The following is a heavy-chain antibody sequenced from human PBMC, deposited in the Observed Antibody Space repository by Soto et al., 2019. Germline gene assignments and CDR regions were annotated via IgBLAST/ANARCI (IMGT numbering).Heavy chain of an antibody. J-gene: IGHJ4*02. CDR1: GYTLTRYY. CDR2: INPSVDST. CDR3: ARDDSGFSGSHYIDYFNY. D-gene: IGHD1-26*01. V-gene: IGHV1-46*01. Sequence: ASVKVSCKASGYTLTRYYMHWVRQAPGQGFEWMGIINPSVDSTSYAQKFQGRVTMTRDSSTSTVYMQLSSLTSEDTAVYYCARDDSGFSGSHYIDYFNYWGQGALVTVSS.